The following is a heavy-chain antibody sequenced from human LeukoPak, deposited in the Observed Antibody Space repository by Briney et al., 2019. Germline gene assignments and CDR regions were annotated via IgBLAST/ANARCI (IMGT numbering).Heavy chain of an antibody. J-gene: IGHJ4*02. CDR1: GFTFSSYA. D-gene: IGHD5-12*01. CDR2: IDTSGDNT. CDR3: VPEWLRTFDY. V-gene: IGHV3-64D*09. Sequence: GGSLRLSCSASGFTFSSYAMHWVRQAPGTGLQYVSGIDTSGDNTYYADSVKGRFTISRDNSKNTVYLQMSSLRAEDTAVYYCVPEWLRTFDYRGQGILVTVSS.